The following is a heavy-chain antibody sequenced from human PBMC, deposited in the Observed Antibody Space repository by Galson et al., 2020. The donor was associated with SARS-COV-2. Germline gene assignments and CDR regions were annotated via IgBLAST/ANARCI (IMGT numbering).Heavy chain of an antibody. D-gene: IGHD4-17*01. Sequence: ASVKVSCKTSGYTFTSYFMHWVRQAPGQGLDWTGIINPNTSSTAYAQEFQGRVTMTRDTSTSTVYMELSSLTSEDTAVYYCARATYGGAHFDYWGQGTLVTVSS. J-gene: IGHJ4*02. CDR3: ARATYGGAHFDY. V-gene: IGHV1-46*01. CDR2: INPNTSST. CDR1: GYTFTSYF.